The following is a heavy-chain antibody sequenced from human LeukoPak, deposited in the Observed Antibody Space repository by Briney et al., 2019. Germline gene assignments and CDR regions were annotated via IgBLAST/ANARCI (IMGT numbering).Heavy chain of an antibody. Sequence: AGGSLRLSCAASRFTFSSYSMNWVRQAPGKGLEWVSYISSSSSTIYYADSVKGRFTISRDNAKNSLYLQMNSLRAEDTAVYYCAKVIRIKGVAGGFDYWGQGTLVTVSS. CDR3: AKVIRIKGVAGGFDY. J-gene: IGHJ4*02. D-gene: IGHD6-19*01. CDR2: ISSSSSTI. V-gene: IGHV3-48*01. CDR1: RFTFSSYS.